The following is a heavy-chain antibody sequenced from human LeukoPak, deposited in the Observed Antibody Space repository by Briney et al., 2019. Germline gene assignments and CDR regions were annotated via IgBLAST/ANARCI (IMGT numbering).Heavy chain of an antibody. CDR2: ISAYNGNT. J-gene: IGHJ3*02. V-gene: IGHV1-18*01. CDR1: GYTSTSYG. D-gene: IGHD1-1*01. Sequence: ASVKVSCKSSGYTSTSYGISCGPQAPGQGLEWMGWISAYNGNTNYAQKLQGRVTMTTDTSTSIAYMELRSLRSDDTAVYYCARDFPRASVPMYPLDFDIWGQGTMVTVSS. CDR3: ARDFPRASVPMYPLDFDI.